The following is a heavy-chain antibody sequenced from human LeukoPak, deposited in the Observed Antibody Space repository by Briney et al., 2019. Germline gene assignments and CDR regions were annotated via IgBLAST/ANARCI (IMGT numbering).Heavy chain of an antibody. J-gene: IGHJ3*02. D-gene: IGHD3-22*01. Sequence: SETLSLTCTVSGGSISSYYWSWIRQPPGKGLEWIGYIYYSGSTNYNPSLKSRVTISVDTSKNQFSLKLSSVTAADTAVYYCARGDYYDSSGYQYDAFDIWGQGTMVTVSS. V-gene: IGHV4-59*08. CDR2: IYYSGST. CDR3: ARGDYYDSSGYQYDAFDI. CDR1: GGSISSYY.